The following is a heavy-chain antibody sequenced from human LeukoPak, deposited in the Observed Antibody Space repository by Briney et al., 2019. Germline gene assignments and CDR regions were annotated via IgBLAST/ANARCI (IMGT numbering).Heavy chain of an antibody. CDR3: ARHLRYSSSWYGWFDP. V-gene: IGHV4-34*01. D-gene: IGHD6-13*01. J-gene: IGHJ5*02. CDR2: INHSGST. Sequence: SETLSLTCAVYGGSFSGYYWSWIRQPPGKGLEWIGEINHSGSTNYNPSLKSRVTISVDTSKNQFSLKLSSVTAADTAVYYCARHLRYSSSWYGWFDPWGQGTLVTVSS. CDR1: GGSFSGYY.